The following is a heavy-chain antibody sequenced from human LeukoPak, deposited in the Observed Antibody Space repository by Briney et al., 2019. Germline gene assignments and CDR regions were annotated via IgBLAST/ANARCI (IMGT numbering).Heavy chain of an antibody. J-gene: IGHJ4*02. D-gene: IGHD2-2*02. CDR1: GFTFSSYA. CDR2: ISYDRSNK. CDR3: ARANCSSTSCYIPADY. V-gene: IGHV3-30-3*01. Sequence: GRSLRLSCAASGFTFSSYAMHWVRQAPGKGLEWVAVISYDRSNKYYADSVKGRFTISRDNSKNTLYLQMNSLRAEDTAVYYCARANCSSTSCYIPADYWGQGTLVTVSS.